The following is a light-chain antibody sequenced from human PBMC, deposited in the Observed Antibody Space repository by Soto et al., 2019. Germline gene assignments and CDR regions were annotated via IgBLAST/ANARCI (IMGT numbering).Light chain of an antibody. V-gene: IGLV2-23*01. Sequence: QSALTQPASVSGSPGQSITISCTGTRSDVGSYNLLSWYQHHPGKAPNLMIYEGSKRPSGVSNRFSGSTSGNTASLTISGLQAEDEADYYGCSYAGRSTDVVFGGGTKLT. J-gene: IGLJ2*01. CDR1: RSDVGSYNL. CDR2: EGS. CDR3: CSYAGRSTDVV.